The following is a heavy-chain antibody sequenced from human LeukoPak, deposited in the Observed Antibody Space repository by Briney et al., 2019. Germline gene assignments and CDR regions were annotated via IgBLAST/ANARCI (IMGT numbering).Heavy chain of an antibody. J-gene: IGHJ5*02. CDR3: ARGIVVVPAAMCNWFDP. Sequence: TLSLTCTVSGGSISSGGYYWSWIRQHPGKGLEWIGYIYYSGSTYYNPSLKSRVTISVDTSKNQFSLKLSSVTAADTAVYYCARGIVVVPAAMCNWFDPWGQGTLVTVPS. D-gene: IGHD2-2*01. CDR1: GGSISSGGYY. CDR2: IYYSGST. V-gene: IGHV4-31*03.